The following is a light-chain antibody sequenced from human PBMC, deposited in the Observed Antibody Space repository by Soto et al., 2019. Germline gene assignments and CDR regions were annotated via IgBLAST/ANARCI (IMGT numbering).Light chain of an antibody. CDR1: QNVSNH. Sequence: EIVLTQSPATLSLSPGERAMLSCRASQNVSNHLAWYQQNVGQAPTLLIYDASSRATDIPTRFSGSGSGTDFPLSISSLEPEDFAIYYCHQRSAWPLTFGGGTKVDIK. CDR2: DAS. V-gene: IGKV3-11*01. J-gene: IGKJ4*01. CDR3: HQRSAWPLT.